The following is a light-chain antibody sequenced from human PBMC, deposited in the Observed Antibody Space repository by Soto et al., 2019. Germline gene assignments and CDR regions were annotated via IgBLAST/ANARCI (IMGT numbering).Light chain of an antibody. Sequence: QSVLTQPPSASGSPGQSVHISFTGTSRDDGGYNYVSWYQQHPGKAPKPMIYEVSKRPSGVPDRFSGSKSGNTASLTVSGLQAEDEDDYYCSSYAGSNNYVFVTGTKLTVL. CDR1: SRDDGGYNY. CDR2: EVS. V-gene: IGLV2-8*01. J-gene: IGLJ1*01. CDR3: SSYAGSNNYV.